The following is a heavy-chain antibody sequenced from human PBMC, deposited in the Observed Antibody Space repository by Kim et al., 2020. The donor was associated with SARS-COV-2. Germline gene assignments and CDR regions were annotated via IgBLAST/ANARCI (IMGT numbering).Heavy chain of an antibody. CDR3: AKEQYSSGCTLGCGAFDY. J-gene: IGHJ4*02. CDR1: GFTLRTYA. D-gene: IGHD6-19*01. V-gene: IGHV3-23*01. Sequence: GGSLRLSCAASGFTLRTYAMTWVRQAPGKGLEWVSVISGSGDSTWYADSVKGRFTISRDNSKNTLYMQMNSLRAEDTAVYYCAKEQYSSGCTLGCGAFDYWGQGTLVTVSS. CDR2: ISGSGDST.